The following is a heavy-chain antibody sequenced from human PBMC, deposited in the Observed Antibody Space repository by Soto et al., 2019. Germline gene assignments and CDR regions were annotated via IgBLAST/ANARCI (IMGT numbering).Heavy chain of an antibody. CDR3: ANDRGKNHYYGMDV. Sequence: QVQLVESGGGVVPPGRSLRLSGAASGFTFSNYGMHWVHQAPGMGLEWVAVISYDGSKKYDPDSVKGRFTISTDNSRNTLYLQMNSLRAEDTAVYYSANDRGKNHYYGMDVWGQGPTVTVSS. V-gene: IGHV3-30*18. CDR2: ISYDGSKK. D-gene: IGHD3-10*01. J-gene: IGHJ6*02. CDR1: GFTFSNYG.